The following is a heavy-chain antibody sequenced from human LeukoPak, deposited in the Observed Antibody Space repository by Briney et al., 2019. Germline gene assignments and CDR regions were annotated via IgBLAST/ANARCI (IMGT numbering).Heavy chain of an antibody. Sequence: GGSLRLSCAGSGFTFSSYSMNWVRQAPGKGLEWVSYISTSGSPIYYADSVKGRFTISRDNAKNSLYLRMNSLRAEDTAVYYCARTIDYWGQGTLVTVSS. CDR2: ISTSGSPI. J-gene: IGHJ4*02. CDR1: GFTFSSYS. V-gene: IGHV3-48*01. CDR3: ARTIDY.